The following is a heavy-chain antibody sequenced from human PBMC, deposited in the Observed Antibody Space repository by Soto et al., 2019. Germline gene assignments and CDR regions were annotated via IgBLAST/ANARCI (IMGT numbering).Heavy chain of an antibody. Sequence: ASVKVSCKASGYTFTSYYMHWVRQAPGQGLEWMGIINPSGGSTSYAQKFQGRVTMTRDTSTSTVYMELSSLRSEDTAVYYCARDTRLTGTTPLLFWTDFDYWGQGTLVTVSS. V-gene: IGHV1-46*01. CDR1: GYTFTSYY. J-gene: IGHJ4*02. CDR2: INPSGGST. D-gene: IGHD1-20*01. CDR3: ARDTRLTGTTPLLFWTDFDY.